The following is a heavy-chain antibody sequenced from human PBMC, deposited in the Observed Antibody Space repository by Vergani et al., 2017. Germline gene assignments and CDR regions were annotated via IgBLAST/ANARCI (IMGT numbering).Heavy chain of an antibody. CDR3: AREGYSRRAFDI. CDR1: EFTFSNYA. V-gene: IGHV3-21*02. J-gene: IGHJ3*02. CDR2: ISSSSSYI. Sequence: EVQLLESGGGLVQPGGSLRLTCAASEFTFSNYAMNWVRQAPGKGLEWVSSISSSSSYIYYADSVKGRFTISRDNAKNSLYLQMNSLRAEDTAVYYCAREGYSRRAFDIWGQGTMVTVSS. D-gene: IGHD5-24*01.